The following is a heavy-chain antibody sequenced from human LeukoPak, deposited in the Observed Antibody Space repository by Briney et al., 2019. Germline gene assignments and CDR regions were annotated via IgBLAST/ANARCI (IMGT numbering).Heavy chain of an antibody. CDR3: ARGRRDDILTGYYMRPPSY. CDR2: MNPNSGNT. CDR1: GYTFTSYD. J-gene: IGHJ4*02. Sequence: EASVKVSCKASGYTFTSYDINWVRQATGQGLEWMGRMNPNSGNTGYAQKFQGRVTMTRNTSISTAYMELSSLRSEDTAVYYCARGRRDDILTGYYMRPPSYWGQGTLVTVSS. D-gene: IGHD3-9*01. V-gene: IGHV1-8*01.